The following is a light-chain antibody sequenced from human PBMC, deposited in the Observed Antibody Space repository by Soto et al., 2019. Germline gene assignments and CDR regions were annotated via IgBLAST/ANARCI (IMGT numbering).Light chain of an antibody. CDR3: SSYTRSSTRV. Sequence: QSALTQPASVSGSPGQSITISCTGTSSDVGGYNYVSWYQQHPGKAPKLMIYEVSNRPSGVSNRFSGSKSGNTASLTISGLKAEDEADYYCSSYTRSSTRVFGGGTKVTVL. V-gene: IGLV2-14*01. CDR2: EVS. J-gene: IGLJ3*02. CDR1: SSDVGGYNY.